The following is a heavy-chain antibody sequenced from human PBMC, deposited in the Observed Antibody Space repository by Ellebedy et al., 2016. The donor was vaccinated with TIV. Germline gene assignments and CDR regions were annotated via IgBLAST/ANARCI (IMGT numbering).Heavy chain of an antibody. CDR3: ARDPVFYGGNKYNWFDP. CDR2: IIPIFGTA. D-gene: IGHD4-23*01. V-gene: IGHV1-69*13. J-gene: IGHJ5*02. CDR1: RGTFSSYA. Sequence: SVKVSXKASRGTFSSYAISWVRQAPGQGLEWMGGIIPIFGTANYAQKFQGRVTITADESTSTAYMELSSLRSEDTAVYYCARDPVFYGGNKYNWFDPWGQGTLVTVSS.